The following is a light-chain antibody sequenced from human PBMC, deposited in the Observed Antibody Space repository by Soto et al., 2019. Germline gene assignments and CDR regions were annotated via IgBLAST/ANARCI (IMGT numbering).Light chain of an antibody. V-gene: IGKV1-5*03. CDR2: KAS. J-gene: IGKJ1*01. CDR1: QSIRNY. Sequence: DIQMTQSPATLSASVGDRVTITYRASQSIRNYLAWYQQKPGKAPQVLIYKASNLETGVPSRFSGSGSGTEFALFISSLQPDDFATYYCQQYHNDSPWTFGQGTKVEVK. CDR3: QQYHNDSPWT.